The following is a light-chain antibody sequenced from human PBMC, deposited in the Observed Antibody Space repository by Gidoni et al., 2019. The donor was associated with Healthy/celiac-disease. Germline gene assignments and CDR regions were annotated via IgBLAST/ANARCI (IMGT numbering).Light chain of an antibody. CDR2: DVS. J-gene: IGLJ2*01. Sequence: SPGQSVTISCTGTSSDVGGYNYVSWYQQHPGKAPKLMIYDVSKRPSGVPDRFSGSKSGNTASLTISGLQAEDEADYYCCSYAGSYTPVVFGGGTKLTVL. V-gene: IGLV2-11*01. CDR3: CSYAGSYTPVV. CDR1: SSDVGGYNY.